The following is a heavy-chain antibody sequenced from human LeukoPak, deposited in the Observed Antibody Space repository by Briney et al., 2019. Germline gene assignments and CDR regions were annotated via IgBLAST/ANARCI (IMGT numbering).Heavy chain of an antibody. D-gene: IGHD3-10*01. CDR2: IKQDGSEK. J-gene: IGHJ6*02. Sequence: GGSLRLSCAASGFTFSSYRMSWVRQAPGKGLEWVANIKQDGSEKYYVDSVKGRFTISRDNAKNSLYLQMNSLRAEDTAVYYCAREGYGSGSYSSYYYGMDVWGQGTTVTVSS. CDR3: AREGYGSGSYSSYYYGMDV. V-gene: IGHV3-7*01. CDR1: GFTFSSYR.